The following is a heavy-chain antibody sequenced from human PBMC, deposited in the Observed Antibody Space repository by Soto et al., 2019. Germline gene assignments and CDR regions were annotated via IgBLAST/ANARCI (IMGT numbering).Heavy chain of an antibody. J-gene: IGHJ6*02. CDR3: VRGLVPAAKAVLRYYYYGMDV. Sequence: PSQTLSLTCAISGDSVSSNSAAWNWIRQSPSRGLEWLGRTYYRSKWYNDYAVSVKSRITINPDTSKNQFSLQLNSVTPEDTAVYYCVRGLVPAAKAVLRYYYYGMDVWGQGTTVTVS. CDR2: TYYRSKWYN. CDR1: GDSVSSNSAA. V-gene: IGHV6-1*01. D-gene: IGHD2-2*01.